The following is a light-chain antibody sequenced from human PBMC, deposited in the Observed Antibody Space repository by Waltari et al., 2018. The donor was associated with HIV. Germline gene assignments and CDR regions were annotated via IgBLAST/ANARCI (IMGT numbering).Light chain of an antibody. CDR1: TSNIGSNY. Sequence: QSVLTQPSSASGTLGQRVTMSCSGSTSNIGSNYVYWYQQLPGTAPKLLIYRDNQRPSGVPDRFSGSKSGTSASLAISGLRSEDEADYYCVAWDDSLSGSTWVFGGGTTVTVL. V-gene: IGLV1-47*01. J-gene: IGLJ2*01. CDR2: RDN. CDR3: VAWDDSLSGSTWV.